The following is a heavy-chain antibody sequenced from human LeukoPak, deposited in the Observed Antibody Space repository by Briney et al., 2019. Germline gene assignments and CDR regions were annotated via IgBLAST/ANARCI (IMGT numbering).Heavy chain of an antibody. D-gene: IGHD5-24*01. CDR1: GGTFSSYA. CDR3: ARTGDGYNHFDY. V-gene: IGHV1-69*04. Sequence: ASVKVSCKASGGTFSSYAISWVRQAPGQGLEWMGRIIPILGIANYAHKFQGRVTITADKSTSTAYMELSSLRSEDTAVYHCARTGDGYNHFDYWGQGTLVTVSS. J-gene: IGHJ4*02. CDR2: IIPILGIA.